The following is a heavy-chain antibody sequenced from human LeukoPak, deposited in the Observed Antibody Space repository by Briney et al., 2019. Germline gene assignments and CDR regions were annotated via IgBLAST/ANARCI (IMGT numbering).Heavy chain of an antibody. CDR2: IIPIFGTA. CDR1: GGTFSSYA. D-gene: IGHD2-2*01. J-gene: IGHJ6*03. Sequence: GASVKVSCKASGGTFSSYAISWVRQAPGQGLEWMGGIIPIFGTANYAQKFQGRVTITTDESTSTAYMELSSLRSEDTAVYYCATFGGLVVPAANYYYYYMDVWGKGTTVTVSS. CDR3: ATFGGLVVPAANYYYYYMDV. V-gene: IGHV1-69*05.